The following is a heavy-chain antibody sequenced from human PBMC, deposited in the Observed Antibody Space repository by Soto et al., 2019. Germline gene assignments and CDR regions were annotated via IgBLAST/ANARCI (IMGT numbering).Heavy chain of an antibody. D-gene: IGHD1-26*01. Sequence: QVQLQESGPGLVKPSQTLSLTCTVSGGSISSGGYYWSWIRQHPGKGLEWIGYIYYSGSTYYNPSLKSRVTISVDTSKNQFSLKLSSVTAADTAVYYCEREPKWELVVPGAFDIWGQGTMVTVSS. V-gene: IGHV4-31*03. CDR2: IYYSGST. CDR3: EREPKWELVVPGAFDI. J-gene: IGHJ3*02. CDR1: GGSISSGGYY.